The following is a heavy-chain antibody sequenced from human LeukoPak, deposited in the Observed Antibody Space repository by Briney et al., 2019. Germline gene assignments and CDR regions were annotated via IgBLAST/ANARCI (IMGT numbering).Heavy chain of an antibody. Sequence: PGGSLRLSCAASGFTFDDYAMHWVRQAPGKGLEWVSGISWNSGSIGYGDSVKGRFTISRDSAKNSLYLQINSLRAEDTALYYCAKDFGKSSSWFDYWGQGVLVTVSS. J-gene: IGHJ5*01. D-gene: IGHD6-13*01. CDR1: GFTFDDYA. CDR3: AKDFGKSSSWFDY. CDR2: ISWNSGSI. V-gene: IGHV3-9*01.